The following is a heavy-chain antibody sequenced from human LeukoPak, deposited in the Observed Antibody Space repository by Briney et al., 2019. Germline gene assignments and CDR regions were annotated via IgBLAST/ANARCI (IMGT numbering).Heavy chain of an antibody. V-gene: IGHV4-4*07. J-gene: IGHJ4*02. CDR3: AASLWFGIYPEY. CDR2: IYTSGST. CDR1: GGSISSYY. D-gene: IGHD3-10*01. Sequence: SETLSLTCTVSGGSISSYYWSWIRQPAGKGLEWIGRIYTSGSTNYNPSLKSRVTMSVDTSKNQFSLKLSSVTAADTAVYYCAASLWFGIYPEYWGQGSLVTVSS.